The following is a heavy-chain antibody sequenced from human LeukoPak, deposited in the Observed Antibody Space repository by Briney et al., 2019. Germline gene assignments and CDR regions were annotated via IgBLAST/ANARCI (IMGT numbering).Heavy chain of an antibody. Sequence: GGSLRLSCAGSGFTFSSYEMNWVRQAPGKGLEWISYISRSGSTINYADSVKGRFTISRDDAKYSLYLQMNSLRAEDTAVYYCAKSTVTNYFDNWGQGSLVTVSS. V-gene: IGHV3-48*03. D-gene: IGHD4-17*01. J-gene: IGHJ4*02. CDR2: ISRSGSTI. CDR1: GFTFSSYE. CDR3: AKSTVTNYFDN.